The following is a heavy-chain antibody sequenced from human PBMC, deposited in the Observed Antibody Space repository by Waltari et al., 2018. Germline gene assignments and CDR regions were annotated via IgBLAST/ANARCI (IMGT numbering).Heavy chain of an antibody. D-gene: IGHD1-26*01. V-gene: IGHV5-51*01. CDR3: ARRRTWELLRGDAFDI. Sequence: EVQLVQSGAEVKKPGESLKISCKGSGYSFTSYWIGWVRQMPGKGLEWMGIIYPGDSDTRYSPSFQGQVTISADKSISTAYLQWSSLKASDTAMYYCARRRTWELLRGDAFDIWGQGTMVTVSS. CDR1: GYSFTSYW. J-gene: IGHJ3*02. CDR2: IYPGDSDT.